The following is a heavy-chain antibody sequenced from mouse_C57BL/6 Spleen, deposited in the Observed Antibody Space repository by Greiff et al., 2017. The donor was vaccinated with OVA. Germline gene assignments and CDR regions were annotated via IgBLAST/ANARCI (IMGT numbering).Heavy chain of an antibody. D-gene: IGHD2-1*01. CDR1: GYTFTSYW. CDR3: ARDLLWDY. V-gene: IGHV1-55*01. J-gene: IGHJ2*01. CDR2: IYPGSGST. Sequence: VQLQHPGAELVKPGASGKMSCKASGYTFTSYWITWVKQRPGQGLEGMGDIYPGSGSTKYNEKFKSKANLTVDPSSSTANMQHSSLTSEDSAVYFCARDLLWDYWGQGTTLTVSS.